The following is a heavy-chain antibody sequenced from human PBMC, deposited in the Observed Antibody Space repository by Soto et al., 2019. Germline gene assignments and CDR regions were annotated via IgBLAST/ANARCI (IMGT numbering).Heavy chain of an antibody. CDR1: GFTFSSYA. D-gene: IGHD3-22*01. CDR3: AKFPRYYYDSSGYYDYFDY. Sequence: EVQLLESGGGLVQPGGSPRLSCAASGFTFSSYAMSWVRQAPGKGLEWVSAISGSGGSTYYADSVKGRFTISRDNSKNTLYLQMNSLRAEDTAVYYCAKFPRYYYDSSGYYDYFDYWGQGTLVTVSS. J-gene: IGHJ4*02. CDR2: ISGSGGST. V-gene: IGHV3-23*01.